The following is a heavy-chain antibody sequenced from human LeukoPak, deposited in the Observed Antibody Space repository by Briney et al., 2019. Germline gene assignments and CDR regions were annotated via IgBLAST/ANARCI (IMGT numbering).Heavy chain of an antibody. CDR2: IYSGGST. D-gene: IGHD6-13*01. Sequence: GGSLRLSCAASEFSVGSNYMTWVRQAPGKGLEWVSLIYSGGSTYYADSVKGRFTISRDNSKNTLYLQMNSLRAEDTAVYYCAKEAAAGSFFDYWGQGTLVTVSS. CDR3: AKEAAAGSFFDY. J-gene: IGHJ4*02. CDR1: EFSVGSNY. V-gene: IGHV3-66*01.